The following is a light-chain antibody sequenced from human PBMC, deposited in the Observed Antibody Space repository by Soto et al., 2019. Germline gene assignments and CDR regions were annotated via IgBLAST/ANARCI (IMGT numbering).Light chain of an antibody. J-gene: IGKJ3*01. CDR3: QQYNNSRIT. V-gene: IGKV3-15*01. Sequence: EIVMTQSPATLSVSPGERATLSCRASQSVSSNLAWYQQKPGQAPRLLIYGASTRATGIPARFSGSGSGTEFTLTISSLQSEDFAVYYCQQYNNSRITFGPGTKVDIK. CDR2: GAS. CDR1: QSVSSN.